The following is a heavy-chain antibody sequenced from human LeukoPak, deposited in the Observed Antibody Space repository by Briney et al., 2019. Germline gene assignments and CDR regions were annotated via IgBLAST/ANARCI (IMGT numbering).Heavy chain of an antibody. J-gene: IGHJ4*02. D-gene: IGHD1-26*01. CDR2: IKQDGSEK. Sequence: GGSLRLSCAASGFTFSSYWMSWVRQAPGKGLEGVANIKQDGSEKYYVDSVKGRFTISRDNAKNSLYLQMNSLRAEDTAVYYCAREIWSGSYNFDYWGQGTLVTVSS. V-gene: IGHV3-7*01. CDR3: AREIWSGSYNFDY. CDR1: GFTFSSYW.